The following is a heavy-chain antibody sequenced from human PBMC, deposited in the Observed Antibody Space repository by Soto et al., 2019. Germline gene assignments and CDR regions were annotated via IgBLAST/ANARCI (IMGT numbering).Heavy chain of an antibody. CDR1: GFTFSSYG. J-gene: IGHJ6*02. CDR3: ARDSVAADYGMDV. D-gene: IGHD6-13*01. Sequence: QVQLVESGGGVVQPGRSLRLSCAASGFTFSSYGMHWVRQAPGKGLEWVAVIWYDGSNKYYADSVKGRFTISRDNSKNTLYLQMNSLRAEDTAVYYCARDSVAADYGMDVWGQGTTVTGSS. CDR2: IWYDGSNK. V-gene: IGHV3-33*01.